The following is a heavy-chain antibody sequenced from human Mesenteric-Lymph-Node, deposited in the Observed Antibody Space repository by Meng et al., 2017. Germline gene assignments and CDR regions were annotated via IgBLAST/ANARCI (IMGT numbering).Heavy chain of an antibody. CDR1: GFTFGSYE. CDR3: ARDRGIQLWEFVDY. D-gene: IGHD5-18*01. Sequence: GESLKISCVASGFTFGSYEMNWVRQAPGKGLEWVANIKQDGSEKYYVDSVKGRFTISRDNAKNSLYLQMNSLRAEDTAVYYCARDRGIQLWEFVDYWGQGTLVTVSS. V-gene: IGHV3-7*01. J-gene: IGHJ4*02. CDR2: IKQDGSEK.